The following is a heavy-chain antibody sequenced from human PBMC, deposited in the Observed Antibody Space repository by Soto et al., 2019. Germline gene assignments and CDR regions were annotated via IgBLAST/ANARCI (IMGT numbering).Heavy chain of an antibody. V-gene: IGHV3-30-3*01. J-gene: IGHJ6*02. CDR1: GFTLSSYA. CDR2: ISYDGSNK. CDR3: ARDRGPAPYGSSHKLYYYYYGMDV. Sequence: GGSLRLSCAASGFTLSSYAMHWVRQAPGKGLEWVAVISYDGSNKYYADSVKGRFTISRDNSKNTLYLQMNSLRAEDTAVYYCARDRGPAPYGSSHKLYYYYYGMDVWGQGTTVTVSS. D-gene: IGHD6-6*01.